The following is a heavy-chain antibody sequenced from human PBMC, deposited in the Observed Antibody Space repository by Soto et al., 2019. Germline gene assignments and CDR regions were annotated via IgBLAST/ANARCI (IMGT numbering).Heavy chain of an antibody. CDR2: INHSGST. D-gene: IGHD3-10*01. CDR1: GGSFSGYY. V-gene: IGHV4-34*01. Sequence: PSETLSLTCAVYGGSFSGYYWSWIRQPPGKGLEWIEEINHSGSTNYNPSLKSRVTISVDTSKNQFSLRLSSVTAADTAVYYCARRNGWFGELPENYYYYGMDVWGQGTTVTVSS. CDR3: ARRNGWFGELPENYYYYGMDV. J-gene: IGHJ6*02.